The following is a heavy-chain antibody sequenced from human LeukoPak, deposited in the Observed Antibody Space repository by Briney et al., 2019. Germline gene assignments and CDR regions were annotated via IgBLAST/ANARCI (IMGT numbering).Heavy chain of an antibody. CDR3: ARAYEELGYYYMDV. CDR2: ISSSSSNI. Sequence: GGSLRLSCAASGFTFSSYSMNWVRQAPGKGLEWVSYISSSSSNIYYADSVKGRFTISRDNAKNSLYLQMNSLRAEDTAVYYCARAYEELGYYYMDVWGKGTTVTVSS. CDR1: GFTFSSYS. J-gene: IGHJ6*03. V-gene: IGHV3-48*01. D-gene: IGHD1-7*01.